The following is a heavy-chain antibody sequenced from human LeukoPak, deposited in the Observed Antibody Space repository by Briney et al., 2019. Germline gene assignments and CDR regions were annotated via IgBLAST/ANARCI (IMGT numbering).Heavy chain of an antibody. D-gene: IGHD3-3*01. Sequence: ASVKVSCKASGYTFTGYYMHWVRQAPGQGLEWMGWINPNSGGTNYAQKSQGRVTMTRDTSISTAYMELSRLRSDDTAVYYCARRGSTYYDFWSGYYTNDYWGQGTLVTVSS. CDR2: INPNSGGT. V-gene: IGHV1-2*02. CDR3: ARRGSTYYDFWSGYYTNDY. J-gene: IGHJ4*02. CDR1: GYTFTGYY.